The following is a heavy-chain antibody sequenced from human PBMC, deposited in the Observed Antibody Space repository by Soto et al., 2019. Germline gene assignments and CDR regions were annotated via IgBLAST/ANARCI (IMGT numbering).Heavy chain of an antibody. J-gene: IGHJ4*02. Sequence: EVQLLESGGGLVQPGGSLRLSCAASGFTFSNYAMTWVRQAPGKGLVWVSAISSSVTGTYYADSVKGRFTISRDNSKNTLYLQMNSLRAEDTALYYCAKDYLRASDYWGQGTLVTVSS. CDR1: GFTFSNYA. CDR3: AKDYLRASDY. CDR2: ISSSVTGT. V-gene: IGHV3-23*01. D-gene: IGHD3-16*02.